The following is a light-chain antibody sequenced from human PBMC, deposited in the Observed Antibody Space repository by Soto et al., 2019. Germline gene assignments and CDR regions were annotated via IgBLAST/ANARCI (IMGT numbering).Light chain of an antibody. CDR1: QSVSNY. V-gene: IGKV3-11*01. Sequence: EIVLTQSPATLSLSPGERATLSCRASQSVSNYLAWYQQKPGQAPRLLIYDASNRATDIPARFSGSGSGTDFTLTISRLEPEDFAVYYCQYYDESMWTFGRGTKVE. CDR2: DAS. J-gene: IGKJ1*01. CDR3: QYYDESMWT.